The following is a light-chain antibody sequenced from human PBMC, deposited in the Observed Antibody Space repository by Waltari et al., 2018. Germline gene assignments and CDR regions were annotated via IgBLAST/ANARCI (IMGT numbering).Light chain of an antibody. V-gene: IGLV2-23*02. CDR3: CSYAGSSTWV. CDR2: DVS. CDR1: SSDVGNYHL. Sequence: QSALTQPASVSGSPGQSITISCTGTSSDVGNYHLVSWYQQHPGKAPKLMIYDVSKRPSGVSYRFSGSKSGNPASLTISGLQAEDEADYYCCSYAGSSTWVFGGGTKLTVL. J-gene: IGLJ3*02.